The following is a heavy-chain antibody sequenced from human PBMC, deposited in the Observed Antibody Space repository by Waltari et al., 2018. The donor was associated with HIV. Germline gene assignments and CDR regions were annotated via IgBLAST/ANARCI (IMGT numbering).Heavy chain of an antibody. J-gene: IGHJ4*02. V-gene: IGHV3-74*01. CDR2: IKSDGSTT. CDR3: ARGFRVACSGGTCYSHY. Sequence: EVQLVESGGGLVQPGGSLRLSCAASGFTFSRYWMHCVRQAPGKGLVWVSHIKSDGSTTNYADSVKGRFTISRDNAKNTLYLQMNSLRAEDTATYYCARGFRVACSGGTCYSHYWGQGTLVTVSS. CDR1: GFTFSRYW. D-gene: IGHD2-15*01.